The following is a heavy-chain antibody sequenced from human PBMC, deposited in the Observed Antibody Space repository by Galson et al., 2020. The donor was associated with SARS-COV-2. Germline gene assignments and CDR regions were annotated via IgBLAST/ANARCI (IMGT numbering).Heavy chain of an antibody. CDR3: ARDAALRFLEWLAGEPTYYFDY. J-gene: IGHJ4*02. Sequence: GGSLRLFCAASGFTFSSYAMHWVRQAPGKGLEWVAVISYDGSNKYYADSVKGRFTISRDNSKNTLYLQMNSLRAEDTAVYYCARDAALRFLEWLAGEPTYYFDYWGQGTLVTVSS. CDR2: ISYDGSNK. V-gene: IGHV3-30*04. CDR1: GFTFSSYA. D-gene: IGHD3-3*01.